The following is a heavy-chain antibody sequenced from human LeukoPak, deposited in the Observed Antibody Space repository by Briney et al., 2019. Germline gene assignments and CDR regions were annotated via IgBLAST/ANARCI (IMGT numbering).Heavy chain of an antibody. CDR1: GFTFSSYW. CDR2: ISSSSSYI. CDR3: ARRYSGSYYTVDY. V-gene: IGHV3-21*01. D-gene: IGHD1-26*01. J-gene: IGHJ4*02. Sequence: GGSLRLSCAASGFTFSSYWMNWVRQAPGKGLEWVSSISSSSSYIYYADSVKGRFTISRDNAKNSLYLQMNSLRAEDTAVYYCARRYSGSYYTVDYWGQGTLVTVSS.